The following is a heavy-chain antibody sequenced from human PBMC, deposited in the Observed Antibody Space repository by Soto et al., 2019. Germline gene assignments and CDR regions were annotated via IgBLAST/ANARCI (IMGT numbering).Heavy chain of an antibody. Sequence: VGSLRLSCAASGFTFSSYWMSWVRQAPGKGLEWVANIKQDGSEKYYVDSVKGRFTISRDNAKNSLYLQMNSLRAEDTAVYYCARGAPSIAAAEFGGWGQGTLVTVSS. J-gene: IGHJ4*02. CDR2: IKQDGSEK. D-gene: IGHD6-13*01. CDR1: GFTFSSYW. CDR3: ARGAPSIAAAEFGG. V-gene: IGHV3-7*01.